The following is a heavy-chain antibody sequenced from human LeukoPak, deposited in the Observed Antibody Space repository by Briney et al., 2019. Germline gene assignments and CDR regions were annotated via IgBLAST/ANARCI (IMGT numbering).Heavy chain of an antibody. J-gene: IGHJ5*02. CDR1: GGSISSGGYY. CDR3: ARAVEPALGFDP. Sequence: SETLSLTCTVSGGSISSGGYYWSWIRQHPGKGLEWLGYIYYTGSTYYSPSLKSRVTISLDTSNNQFSLKLNSVIAADTAVYYCARAVEPALGFDPWGQGTLVTVSS. D-gene: IGHD2-2*01. V-gene: IGHV4-31*03. CDR2: IYYTGST.